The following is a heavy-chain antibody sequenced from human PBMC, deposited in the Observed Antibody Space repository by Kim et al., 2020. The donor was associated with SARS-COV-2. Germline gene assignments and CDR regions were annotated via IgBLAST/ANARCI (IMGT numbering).Heavy chain of an antibody. Sequence: SETLSLTCTVSGGSISSYYWSWIRQPPGKGLEWIGYIYYTGSTNSNPSLKSRVTISVDTSKNQFSLKLRSVTDADTAVYYCAGGAGAANPHYFAYWGQGTLVTVSS. V-gene: IGHV4-59*01. CDR2: IYYTGST. J-gene: IGHJ4*02. D-gene: IGHD3-10*01. CDR3: AGGAGAANPHYFAY. CDR1: GGSISSYY.